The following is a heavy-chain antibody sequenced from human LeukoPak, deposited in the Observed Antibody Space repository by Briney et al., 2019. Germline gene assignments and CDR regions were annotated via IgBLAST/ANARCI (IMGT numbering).Heavy chain of an antibody. J-gene: IGHJ4*02. CDR1: GYSFTSYW. Sequence: GESLKISCRGSGYSFTSYWIGWVRQMPGKGLEWMGIIYPGDSDTRYSPSFQGQVTISADKSISTAYLQWSSLKASDTAMYYCARQRYCSSTSCLSAYYFDYRGQGTLVTVSS. CDR2: IYPGDSDT. V-gene: IGHV5-51*01. CDR3: ARQRYCSSTSCLSAYYFDY. D-gene: IGHD2-2*01.